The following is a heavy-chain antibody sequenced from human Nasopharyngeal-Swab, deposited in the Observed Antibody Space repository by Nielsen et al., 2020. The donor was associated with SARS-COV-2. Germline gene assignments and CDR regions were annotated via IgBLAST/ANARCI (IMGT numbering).Heavy chain of an antibody. V-gene: IGHV4-31*02. J-gene: IGHJ6*03. Sequence: WIRQPPGKGLEWIGYIYYSGSTYYNPSLKSRVTISVDTSKNQFSLKLSSVTAADTAVYYCARVSRYYYMDVRGKGTTVTVSS. CDR3: ARVSRYYYMDV. CDR2: IYYSGST.